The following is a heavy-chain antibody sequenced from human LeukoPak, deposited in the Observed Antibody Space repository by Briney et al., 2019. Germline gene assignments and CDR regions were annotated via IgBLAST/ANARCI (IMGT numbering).Heavy chain of an antibody. J-gene: IGHJ5*02. V-gene: IGHV3-21*01. CDR1: DFTFSTYA. CDR2: ISDSGSNT. Sequence: GGSLRLSCAASDFTFSTYAMTWVRQAPGKGLEWVSAISDSGSNTSYADSVKGRFTISRDNAKNSLYLQMNSLRAEDTAVYYCARAGPPAFDPWGQGTLVTVSS. CDR3: ARAGPPAFDP.